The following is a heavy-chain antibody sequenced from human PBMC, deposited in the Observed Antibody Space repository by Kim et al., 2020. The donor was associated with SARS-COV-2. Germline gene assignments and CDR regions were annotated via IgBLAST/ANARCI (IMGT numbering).Heavy chain of an antibody. V-gene: IGHV4-34*10. D-gene: IGHD3-10*01. CDR3: ASAAVCITNCYYYGMDF. CDR2: IYPSGST. J-gene: IGHJ6*02. CDR1: GGSFSNYY. Sequence: SETLSLTCTVYGGSFSNYYWSWIRQSPGKGLEWIGGIYPSGSTNYNPSLKSRVTMSVDTSKNQFSLKLTSVTAADTAVYYRASAAVCITNCYYYGMDFWGQGTTVTVSS.